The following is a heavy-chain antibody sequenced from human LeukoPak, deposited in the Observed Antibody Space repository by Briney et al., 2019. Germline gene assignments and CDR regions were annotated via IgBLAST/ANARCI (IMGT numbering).Heavy chain of an antibody. V-gene: IGHV3-7*03. CDR1: GFTFFRSW. Sequence: PGGSLRLSCAASGFTFFRSWMSWVRQAPGKGLEWVANINQDGSEKYYVDSVKGRSTIPRDNAKNSLYLQMNSLRADDTAVYYCARDEDHAAAYWGQGTLVTISS. CDR2: INQDGSEK. D-gene: IGHD2-15*01. J-gene: IGHJ4*02. CDR3: ARDEDHAAAY.